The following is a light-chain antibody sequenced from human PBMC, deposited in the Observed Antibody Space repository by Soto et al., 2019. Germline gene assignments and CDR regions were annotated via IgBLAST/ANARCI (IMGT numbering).Light chain of an antibody. CDR3: QQRNKWPPVT. V-gene: IGKV3-11*01. CDR2: DAS. CDR1: QSVGRS. Sequence: IVMTQSPATLSVSPGERATLSCRASQSVGRSLAWYQQKPGRAPRLLIYDASNRATGVPTRFSGSGSGTDFTLTISSLEPEDFAVYYCQQRNKWPPVTFGGGTKVDIK. J-gene: IGKJ4*01.